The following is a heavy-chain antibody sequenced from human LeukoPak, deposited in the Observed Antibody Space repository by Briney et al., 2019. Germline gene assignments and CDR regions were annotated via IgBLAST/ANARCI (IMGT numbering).Heavy chain of an antibody. Sequence: SETLSLTCTVSGGSISFSTYYWGWIRQPPGKGLDWIGSIYYSGNTYYNPSLKSRVTILVDTSKNQFSLKLSSVTAADTAVYYCARDGGTTTVVTPESKWYFDLWGRGTLVTVSS. D-gene: IGHD4-23*01. CDR2: IYYSGNT. V-gene: IGHV4-39*07. J-gene: IGHJ2*01. CDR3: ARDGGTTTVVTPESKWYFDL. CDR1: GGSISFSTYY.